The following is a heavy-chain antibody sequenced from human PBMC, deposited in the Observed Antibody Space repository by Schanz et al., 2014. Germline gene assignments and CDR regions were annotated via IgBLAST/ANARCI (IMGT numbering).Heavy chain of an antibody. D-gene: IGHD3-9*01. CDR1: GFTFSSYT. J-gene: IGHJ4*02. CDR2: ISGSGGST. V-gene: IGHV3-23*01. CDR3: AKDHAGSDILTALGN. Sequence: EGQLLESGGGLVQPGGSLRLSCAASGFTFSSYTMNWVRQAPGKGLEWVSAISGSGGSTVYADSVKGRFTISRDNSNNTVFLQMNSLRAEDTAVYYCAKDHAGSDILTALGNWGQGTLVTVSS.